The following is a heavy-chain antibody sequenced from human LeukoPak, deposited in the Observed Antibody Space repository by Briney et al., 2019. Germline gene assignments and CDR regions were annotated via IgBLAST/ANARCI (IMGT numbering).Heavy chain of an antibody. D-gene: IGHD2-15*01. CDR1: GYTFTSYD. V-gene: IGHV1-8*01. CDR3: ARGRGYCSGGSCYTLDY. CDR2: MNPNSGNT. Sequence: ASVKVSCKASGYTFTSYDINWVRQATGQGLEWMGWMNPNSGNTGYAQKFQGRVTMTRNTAISTAYMELSSLRSEDTAVYYCARGRGYCSGGSCYTLDYWGQGTLVTVSS. J-gene: IGHJ4*02.